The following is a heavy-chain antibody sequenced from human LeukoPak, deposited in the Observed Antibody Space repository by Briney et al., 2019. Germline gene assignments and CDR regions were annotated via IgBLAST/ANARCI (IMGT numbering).Heavy chain of an antibody. Sequence: PSQTLSLTCAVSGGSISSAGYYWGCIRQPPGKGLEWIGTIDYTGSTYYNPSLKSRVTISKDTAKNQFSLKLSSVTAADTAVYYCARDQGYWGQGTLVTVSS. V-gene: IGHV4-39*07. CDR3: ARDQGY. CDR2: IDYTGST. J-gene: IGHJ4*02. CDR1: GGSISSAGYY.